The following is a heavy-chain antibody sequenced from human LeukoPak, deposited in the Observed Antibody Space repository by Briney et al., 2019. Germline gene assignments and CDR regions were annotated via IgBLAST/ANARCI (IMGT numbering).Heavy chain of an antibody. D-gene: IGHD3-10*01. CDR3: ARGSPLDY. CDR1: GFTFSSYA. Sequence: GSLRFSCAASGFTFSSYAMNWVRQAPGKGLEWVSVIYSGGSIYYADSVKGRFTISRDSSKNTLYLQMNSLRAEDTAVYYCARGSPLDYWGQGTLVTVSS. J-gene: IGHJ4*02. V-gene: IGHV3-53*01. CDR2: IYSGGSI.